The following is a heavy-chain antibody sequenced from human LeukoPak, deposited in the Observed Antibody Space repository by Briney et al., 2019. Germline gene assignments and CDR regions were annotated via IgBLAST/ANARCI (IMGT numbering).Heavy chain of an antibody. Sequence: PGGSLRLSCAASGFTFSSYSMNWVRQAPGKGLEWVSSISSSSSYIYYADSVKGRFTISRDNAKNSLYLQMNSLRAEDTAVYYCARDTIVRYSYGPNYYGMDVWGQGTTVTVSS. CDR3: ARDTIVRYSYGPNYYGMDV. D-gene: IGHD5-18*01. CDR2: ISSSSSYI. V-gene: IGHV3-21*01. J-gene: IGHJ6*02. CDR1: GFTFSSYS.